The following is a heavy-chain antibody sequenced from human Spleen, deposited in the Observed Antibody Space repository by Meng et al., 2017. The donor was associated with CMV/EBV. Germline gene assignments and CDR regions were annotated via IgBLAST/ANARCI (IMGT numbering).Heavy chain of an antibody. CDR1: GGSISSYY. Sequence: QVQLQESGPGLVKPSETLSLTCTVPGGSISSYYWSWIRQPAGKGLEWIGRIYTSGSTNYNPSLKSRVTMSVDTSKNQFSLKLSSVTAADTAVYYCARDLPYYYDSSGYYLLAWFDPWGQGTLVNVSS. V-gene: IGHV4-4*07. CDR2: IYTSGST. J-gene: IGHJ5*02. D-gene: IGHD3-22*01. CDR3: ARDLPYYYDSSGYYLLAWFDP.